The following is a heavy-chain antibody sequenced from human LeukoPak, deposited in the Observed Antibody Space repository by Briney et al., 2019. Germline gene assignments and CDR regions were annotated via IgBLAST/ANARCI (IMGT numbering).Heavy chain of an antibody. D-gene: IGHD3-10*01. V-gene: IGHV3-30-3*01. CDR3: TTDLGSGSYST. CDR2: ISYDGSNK. Sequence: PGRSLRLSCAAAGFTFSSYAMHWVRQAAGKGLEWVAVISYDGSNKYYADSVKGRFTISRDNSKNTLYLQMNSLTTEDTAVYYCTTDLGSGSYSTWGQGTLVTVSS. J-gene: IGHJ4*02. CDR1: GFTFSSYA.